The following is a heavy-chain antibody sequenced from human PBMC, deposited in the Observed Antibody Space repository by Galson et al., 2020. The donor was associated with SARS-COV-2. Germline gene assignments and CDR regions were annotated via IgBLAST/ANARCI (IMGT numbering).Heavy chain of an antibody. Sequence: GGSLRLSCAASGFMFSNYWMSWVRQAPGKGLEWVANIKQDGSVKSYVDSVKGRFTISRDNAKNSLFLQMNSLRAEDTAVYYCAGALLGRRDYDTNGYPWGQGTLVTVSS. CDR3: AGALLGRRDYDTNGYP. CDR1: GFMFSNYW. J-gene: IGHJ5*02. V-gene: IGHV3-7*01. CDR2: IKQDGSVK. D-gene: IGHD3-22*01.